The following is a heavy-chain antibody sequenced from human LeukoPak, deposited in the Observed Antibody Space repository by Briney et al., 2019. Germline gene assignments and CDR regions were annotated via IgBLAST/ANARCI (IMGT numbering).Heavy chain of an antibody. Sequence: ASVKVSCKVSGYTLTELSMHWVRQAPGKGLEWMGGFDPEDGETIYAQKFQGRVTMTEDTSTDTAYMELSSLRSEDTAVYYGATAVGIAARPDLTNWFDPWGQGTLVTVSS. CDR3: ATAVGIAARPDLTNWFDP. D-gene: IGHD6-6*01. CDR1: GYTLTELS. CDR2: FDPEDGET. V-gene: IGHV1-24*01. J-gene: IGHJ5*02.